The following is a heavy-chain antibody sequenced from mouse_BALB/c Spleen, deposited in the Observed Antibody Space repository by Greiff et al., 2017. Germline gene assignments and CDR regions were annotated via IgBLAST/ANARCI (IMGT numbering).Heavy chain of an antibody. Sequence: QVQLQQSGPGLVAPSQSLSITCTVSGFSLTSYGVHWVRHPPGKGLEWLGVIWAGGSTNYNSALMSRLSISKDNSKSQVFLKMNSLQTDDTAMYYCARDRELTGTSWFAYWGQGTLVTVSA. CDR2: IWAGGST. D-gene: IGHD4-1*01. V-gene: IGHV2-9*02. J-gene: IGHJ3*01. CDR1: GFSLTSYG. CDR3: ARDRELTGTSWFAY.